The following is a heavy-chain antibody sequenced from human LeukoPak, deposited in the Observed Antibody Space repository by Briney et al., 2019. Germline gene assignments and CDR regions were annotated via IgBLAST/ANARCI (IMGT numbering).Heavy chain of an antibody. J-gene: IGHJ3*02. V-gene: IGHV3-30-3*01. CDR3: AREYYDFWSGHPRAARGAFDI. CDR2: ISYDGSNK. Sequence: PGRSLRLSCAASGFTFSSYAMHWVRQAPGKGLEWVAVISYDGSNKYYADSVKGRFTISRDNSKNTLYLQMNSLRAEDTAVYYCAREYYDFWSGHPRAARGAFDIWGQGTMVTVSS. D-gene: IGHD3-3*01. CDR1: GFTFSSYA.